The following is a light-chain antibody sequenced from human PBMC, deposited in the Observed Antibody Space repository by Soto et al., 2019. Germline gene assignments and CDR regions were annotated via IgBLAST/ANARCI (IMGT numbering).Light chain of an antibody. J-gene: IGKJ3*01. V-gene: IGKV3-15*01. CDR1: QSISSN. CDR2: GAS. CDR3: QQYNNWSFT. Sequence: EIVMTQSPATLSVYPGERATLSCRASQSISSNLAWYQQKPGQAPRLLIYGASTRATGIPATFSGSGSGTEFTLTISSVQSEDFGVYYCQQYNNWSFTFGPGTKVDIK.